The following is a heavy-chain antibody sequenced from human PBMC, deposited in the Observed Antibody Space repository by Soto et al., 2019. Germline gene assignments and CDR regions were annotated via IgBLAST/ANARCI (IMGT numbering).Heavy chain of an antibody. V-gene: IGHV4-4*07. CDR3: ATDDKGDNGSVFDP. Sequence: PSETLSLTCTVSGGSISNYYCSWIRQPAGKGLEWIGRIYTSGNTNYNPSLKGRVTMSVDMSKNQFSLKLSSVAAADTAVYYCATDDKGDNGSVFDPFGQGTLVTVSS. D-gene: IGHD4-17*01. J-gene: IGHJ5*02. CDR2: IYTSGNT. CDR1: GGSISNYY.